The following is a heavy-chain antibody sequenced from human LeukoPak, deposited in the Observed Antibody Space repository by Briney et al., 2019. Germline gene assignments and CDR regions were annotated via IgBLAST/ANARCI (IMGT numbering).Heavy chain of an antibody. D-gene: IGHD2-15*01. V-gene: IGHV4-59*01. Sequence: SETLSLTCTVSGVSISSYYWSWTRQPPGKGLEWIGYIYYSGSTNYNPSLKSRVTISVDTSKDQFSLKLSSVTAADTAVYYCARVGYCSGGSCYSFSNFDYWGQGTLVTVSS. J-gene: IGHJ4*02. CDR1: GVSISSYY. CDR2: IYYSGST. CDR3: ARVGYCSGGSCYSFSNFDY.